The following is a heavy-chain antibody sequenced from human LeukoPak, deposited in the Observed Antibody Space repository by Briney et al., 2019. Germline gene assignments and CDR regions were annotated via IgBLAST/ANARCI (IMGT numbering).Heavy chain of an antibody. J-gene: IGHJ4*02. Sequence: SETLSLTCTVSGYSISSGYYWGWIRQPPGKGLEWIGTIYHSGSTYYKPSLKSRVTISVDTSKNKFSLKLSSVTAADTAVYYCARVDWGTTSPRFDYWGQGTLVTVSS. D-gene: IGHD1-7*01. V-gene: IGHV4-38-2*02. CDR3: ARVDWGTTSPRFDY. CDR2: IYHSGST. CDR1: GYSISSGYY.